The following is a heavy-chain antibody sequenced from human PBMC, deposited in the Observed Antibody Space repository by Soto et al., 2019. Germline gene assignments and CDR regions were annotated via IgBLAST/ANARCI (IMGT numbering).Heavy chain of an antibody. V-gene: IGHV3-23*01. CDR2: ISGSGSST. CDR1: GFIFSNYA. Sequence: GGSLRLSCAASGFIFSNYAMSWVRQAPGKGLEWVSFISGSGSSTYYADSVKGRFTTSRGNSKNTLYLQMNSLRAEDAAVYYCVREASSSGLHLDHWGRGTLVTVSS. CDR3: VREASSSGLHLDH. J-gene: IGHJ4*02. D-gene: IGHD6-6*01.